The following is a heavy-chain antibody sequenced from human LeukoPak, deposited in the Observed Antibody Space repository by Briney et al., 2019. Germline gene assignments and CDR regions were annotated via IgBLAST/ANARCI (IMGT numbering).Heavy chain of an antibody. CDR2: IRSSSET. CDR1: GLTFRNYA. V-gene: IGHV3-48*01. Sequence: GGSLRLSCAASGLTFRNYAMSWVRQAPGKGLEWVSHIRSSSETFYADSVKGRFTISRDNARNSLYLQMNNLRGEDTAIYYCARDAGNSGYGCDLWGQGTLVTVSS. CDR3: ARDAGNSGYGCDL. D-gene: IGHD5-12*01. J-gene: IGHJ5*02.